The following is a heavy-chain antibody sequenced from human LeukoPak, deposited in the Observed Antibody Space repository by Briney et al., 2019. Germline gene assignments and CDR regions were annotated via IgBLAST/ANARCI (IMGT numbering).Heavy chain of an antibody. CDR1: GFTFSNYP. Sequence: PGGSLRLSCAASGFTFSNYPIHWVRQAPGKGLEWVAVISSDGNDKYYADSVKGQFTISRDNSKNTLYLQVDSLRAEDTAVYYCARDGSVGAADYYFDYWGQGTLVTVSS. J-gene: IGHJ4*02. CDR2: ISSDGNDK. V-gene: IGHV3-30-3*01. D-gene: IGHD6-13*01. CDR3: ARDGSVGAADYYFDY.